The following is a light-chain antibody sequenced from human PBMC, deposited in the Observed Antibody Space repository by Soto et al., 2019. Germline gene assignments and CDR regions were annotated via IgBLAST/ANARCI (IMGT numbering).Light chain of an antibody. CDR2: GAS. J-gene: IGKJ4*01. CDR3: QHYGSLVLT. Sequence: EIVLTQSPGTLSLSPGERATLSCRAGQSVSSTYLAWYQQKPGQAPRLLIYGASSRATGIPDRFSGSGSGSDFTLTISRLEPEDFALYYCQHYGSLVLTFGGGTKVEIK. CDR1: QSVSSTY. V-gene: IGKV3-20*01.